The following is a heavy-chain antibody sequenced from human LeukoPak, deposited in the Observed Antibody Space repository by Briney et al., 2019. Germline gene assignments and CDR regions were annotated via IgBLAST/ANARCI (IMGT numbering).Heavy chain of an antibody. V-gene: IGHV4-34*01. CDR3: ARVKRYYYDSSGYYGVFDY. CDR1: GGSFSGYY. J-gene: IGHJ4*02. D-gene: IGHD3-22*01. CDR2: INHSGST. Sequence: RASETLSLTCAVYGGSFSGYYWSWIRQPPGKGLEWIGEINHSGSTNYNPSPKSRVTISVDTSKNQFSLKLSSVTAADTAVYYCARVKRYYYDSSGYYGVFDYWGQGTLVTVSS.